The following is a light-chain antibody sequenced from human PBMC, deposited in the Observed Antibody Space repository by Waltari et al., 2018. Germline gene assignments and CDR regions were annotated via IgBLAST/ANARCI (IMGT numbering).Light chain of an antibody. CDR2: KVS. J-gene: IGKJ4*01. CDR1: QSLVHSHGNTY. CDR3: MQGTHWPLT. Sequence: DVVMTLSPLSLPVTLGQPASLSCKSSQSLVHSHGNTYLAWFQQRPGQSPRRRIYKVSNRESGVPDRFSASGSGTDFTLKISRVEAEDVGVYYCMQGTHWPLTFGGGTKVEIK. V-gene: IGKV2-30*02.